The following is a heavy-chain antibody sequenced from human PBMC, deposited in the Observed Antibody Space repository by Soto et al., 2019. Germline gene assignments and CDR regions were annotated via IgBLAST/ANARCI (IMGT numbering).Heavy chain of an antibody. CDR1: GGSIGNYDYY. V-gene: IGHV4-30-4*01. J-gene: IGHJ5*02. Sequence: SETLSLTCTVSGGSIGNYDYYWSWIRQPPGKGLEWIGYINYSGNDYYSPSLESRLTISIDVSKNQMSLKVYSVTAADTAVYYCARTSPGGSGTWFDPWGQGTLVTVSS. CDR2: INYSGND. D-gene: IGHD3-10*01. CDR3: ARTSPGGSGTWFDP.